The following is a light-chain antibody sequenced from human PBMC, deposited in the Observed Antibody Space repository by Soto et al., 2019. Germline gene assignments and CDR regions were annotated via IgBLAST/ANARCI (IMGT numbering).Light chain of an antibody. CDR2: PAS. Sequence: DIQLTQSPSFLSASVGDRVTVSCLSSQDISTSLAWFQQKAGKVPQLLVYPASTLQDGVPSRFSGSRSGTYFTLTINNPHAEDFEPYYCKHLSTYKFSFRQGTKVAIK. V-gene: IGKV1-9*01. CDR3: KHLSTYKFS. CDR1: QDISTS. J-gene: IGKJ2*03.